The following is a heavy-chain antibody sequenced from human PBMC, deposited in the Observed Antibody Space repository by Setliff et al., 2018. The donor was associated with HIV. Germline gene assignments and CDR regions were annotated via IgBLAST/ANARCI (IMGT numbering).Heavy chain of an antibody. Sequence: GGSLRLSCAASGFTFSSYWMHWVRQAPGKGLVWVSRINNDGGTSYADSVKGRFTIFRDNAQNTLYLQMNSLRGEDTAVYYCAGVPTGTTSAFDYWGQGTLVTVS. V-gene: IGHV3-74*01. CDR3: AGVPTGTTSAFDY. J-gene: IGHJ4*02. D-gene: IGHD1-7*01. CDR2: INNDGGT. CDR1: GFTFSSYW.